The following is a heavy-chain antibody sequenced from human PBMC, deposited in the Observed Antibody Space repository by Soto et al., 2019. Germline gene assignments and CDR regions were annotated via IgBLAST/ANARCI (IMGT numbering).Heavy chain of an antibody. CDR1: QFTFNIDA. CDR2: MSGSGASI. V-gene: IGHV3-23*01. Sequence: EVQLLESGGGLVQSGESLTLSCVASQFTFNIDAMTWVRQAPGKGLEWVSSMSGSGASIYYADSVKGRFTISRDKSKKPLDLQMNSLRAEDTAVYWCARDNWNGAYYGLDVWGQGTTVTVS. D-gene: IGHD1-20*01. CDR3: ARDNWNGAYYGLDV. J-gene: IGHJ6*02.